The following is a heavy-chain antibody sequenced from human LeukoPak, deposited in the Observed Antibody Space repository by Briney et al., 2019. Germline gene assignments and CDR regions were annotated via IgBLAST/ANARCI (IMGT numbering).Heavy chain of an antibody. V-gene: IGHV4-59*01. CDR2: IYYSGST. Sequence: SETLSLTCTVSGVSISSYYWSWIRQPPGKGLEWIGYIYYSGSTNYNPSLKSRVTISVDTSKNQFSLKLSSVTAADTAVYYCARVGGYSYGSDYWGQGTLVTVSS. CDR3: ARVGGYSYGSDY. D-gene: IGHD5-18*01. CDR1: GVSISSYY. J-gene: IGHJ4*02.